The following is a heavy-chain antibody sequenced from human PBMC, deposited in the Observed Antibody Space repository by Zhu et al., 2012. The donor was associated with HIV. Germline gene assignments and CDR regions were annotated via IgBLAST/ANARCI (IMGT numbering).Heavy chain of an antibody. J-gene: IGHJ4*02. CDR2: IDHGGST. V-gene: IGHV4-34*01. Sequence: QVQLQQWGAGLLKPSETLSLTCAVYGGSFSGYYWSWIRQSPEKGLEWIGEIDHGGSTDYSPSLKSRVTISVGRSKNQFSLKLTSVSAADTAVYYCARHSRYDIVTGWGHFDFWGQGTLVTVSS. CDR1: GGSFSGYY. CDR3: ARHSRYDIVTGWGHFDF. D-gene: IGHD3-9*01.